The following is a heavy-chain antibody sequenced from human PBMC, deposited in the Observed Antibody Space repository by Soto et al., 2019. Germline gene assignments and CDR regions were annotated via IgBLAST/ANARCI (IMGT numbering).Heavy chain of an antibody. V-gene: IGHV4-61*01. CDR1: GGSVSSGSYY. J-gene: IGHJ4*02. CDR3: GRAPKKTFHY. Sequence: SETLSLTCTVSGGSVSSGSYYWSWIRQPPGKGLEWIGYIYYSGSPNYNPSLKSRVTISVDTSKNQFSLKLSSVTAADTAGYYGGRAPKKTFHYGGREPLATVPS. CDR2: IYYSGSP.